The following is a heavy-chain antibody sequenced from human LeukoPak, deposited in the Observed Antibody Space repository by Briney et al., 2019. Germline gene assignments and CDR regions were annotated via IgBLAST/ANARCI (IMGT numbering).Heavy chain of an antibody. J-gene: IGHJ4*02. CDR2: IKSKTEGGTT. CDR1: ELPFRNAW. Sequence: GGSLRLSCAASELPFRNAWMSWVRQAPGKGLEWVGRIKSKTEGGTTDYAAPVKGRFTISRDDSKDTLYLQMNSLKSKDTAVYYCTTVSGVRLLHYWGQGTLVTVSA. CDR3: TTVSGVRLLHY. V-gene: IGHV3-15*01. D-gene: IGHD3-22*01.